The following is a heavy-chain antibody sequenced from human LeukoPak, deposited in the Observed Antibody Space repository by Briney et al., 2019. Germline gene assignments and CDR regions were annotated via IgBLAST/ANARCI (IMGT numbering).Heavy chain of an antibody. CDR1: GGSFSGYY. CDR3: ARPRRAYCSSTSCYSFDY. D-gene: IGHD2-2*01. CDR2: INHSGST. Sequence: SETLSLTCAVYGGSFSGYYWSWIRQPPGKGLEWIGEINHSGSTNYNPSLKSRVTISVDTSKNQFSLKLSSVTAADTAVYYCARPRRAYCSSTSCYSFDYWGQGTLVTVSS. J-gene: IGHJ4*02. V-gene: IGHV4-34*01.